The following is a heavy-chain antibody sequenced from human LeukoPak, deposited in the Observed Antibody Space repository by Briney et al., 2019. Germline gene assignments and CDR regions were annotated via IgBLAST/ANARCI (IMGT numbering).Heavy chain of an antibody. CDR2: ISYDGSNK. CDR3: AKTSGKEYYYDSSGPYFDY. J-gene: IGHJ4*02. D-gene: IGHD3-22*01. Sequence: GGSLRLSCAVSGFTFSNYAMHWVRQAPGKGLEWVAVISYDGSNKYYVDSVKGRFTISRDNSKNTLYLQMNSLRAEDTAVYYCAKTSGKEYYYDSSGPYFDYWGQGTLVTVSS. V-gene: IGHV3-30*18. CDR1: GFTFSNYA.